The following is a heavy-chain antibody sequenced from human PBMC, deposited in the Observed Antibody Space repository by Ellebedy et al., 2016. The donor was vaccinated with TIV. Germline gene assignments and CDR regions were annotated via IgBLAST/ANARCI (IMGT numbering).Heavy chain of an antibody. V-gene: IGHV1-3*01. CDR2: INAGNGNT. J-gene: IGHJ4*02. D-gene: IGHD3-22*01. CDR3: ARFEYYDSSGYLDY. CDR1: GYTFTSYA. Sequence: ASVKVSCXASGYTFTSYAMHWVRQAPGQRLEWMGWINAGNGNTKYSQKFRGRVTITRDTSASTAYMELSSLRSEDTAVYYCARFEYYDSSGYLDYWGQGTLVTVSS.